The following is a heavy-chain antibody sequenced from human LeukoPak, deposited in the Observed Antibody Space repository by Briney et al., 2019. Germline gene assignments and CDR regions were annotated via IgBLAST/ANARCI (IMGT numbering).Heavy chain of an antibody. V-gene: IGHV1-69*05. CDR3: ARHGRLVPDAFDI. CDR2: IIPIFGTA. Sequence: SVKVSCKASGGTFSSYAISWVRQAPGQGLEWMGGIIPIFGTANYAQKFQGRVTITTDESTSTAYMELSSLRSEDTAVYYCARHGRLVPDAFDIWGQGTMVTVSS. D-gene: IGHD3-9*01. CDR1: GGTFSSYA. J-gene: IGHJ3*02.